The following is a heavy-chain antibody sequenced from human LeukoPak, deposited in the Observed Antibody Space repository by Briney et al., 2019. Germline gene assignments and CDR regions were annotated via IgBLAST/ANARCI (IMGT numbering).Heavy chain of an antibody. D-gene: IGHD7-27*01. Sequence: PSETLSLTCTVSGGSISSYYWSWIRQPPGKGLEWIGYIYYSGSTNYNPSLKSRVTISVDTSKNQFSLKLSSVTAADTAVYYCARALTGTPYYYYYYMDVWGKGTTVTVSS. CDR1: GGSISSYY. J-gene: IGHJ6*03. CDR2: IYYSGST. V-gene: IGHV4-59*01. CDR3: ARALTGTPYYYYYYMDV.